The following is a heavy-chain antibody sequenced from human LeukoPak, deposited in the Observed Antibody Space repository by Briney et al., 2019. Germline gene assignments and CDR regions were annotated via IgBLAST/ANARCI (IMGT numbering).Heavy chain of an antibody. D-gene: IGHD3/OR15-3a*01. CDR3: AREWTRTGPFDY. CDR1: GFTFRSYG. V-gene: IGHV3-33*01. Sequence: PGGSLRLSCVASGFTFRSYGLHWVRQAPGKGLEWVALIWNDGSNKYYADSVKGRSTISRDNSKSTLYLQMNSLRAEDTAVYYCAREWTRTGPFDYWGQGTLVTVSS. J-gene: IGHJ4*02. CDR2: IWNDGSNK.